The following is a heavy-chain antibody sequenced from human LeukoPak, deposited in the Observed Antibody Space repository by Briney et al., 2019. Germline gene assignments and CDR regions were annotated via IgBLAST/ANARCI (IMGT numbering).Heavy chain of an antibody. V-gene: IGHV2-5*02. CDR1: GFSLSTNEVG. Sequence: SGPTLVKPTQTLTLTCTFSGFSLSTNEVGVGWIRQPPGKALEWLALIYWDDDKRYSPDLKTRLTITKDTSKNQVVLTMTNMDPVDTATYYCAHRPGRGIPAAHWGQGTLVTVSS. J-gene: IGHJ4*02. CDR2: IYWDDDK. D-gene: IGHD2-21*01. CDR3: AHRPGRGIPAAH.